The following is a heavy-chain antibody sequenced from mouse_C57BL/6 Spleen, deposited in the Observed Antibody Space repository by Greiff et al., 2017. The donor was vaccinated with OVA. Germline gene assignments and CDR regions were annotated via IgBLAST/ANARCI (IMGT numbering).Heavy chain of an antibody. CDR3: RGDDGYYYAMDY. D-gene: IGHD2-3*01. CDR1: GFTFSDAW. V-gene: IGHV6-6*01. Sequence: EVMLVESGGGLVQPGGSMKLSCAASGFTFSDAWMDWVRQSPEKGLEWVAEIRNKANNHATYYAESVKGRFTISRDDSKSSVYLQMNSLRAEDTGIYYCRGDDGYYYAMDYWGQGTSVTVSS. J-gene: IGHJ4*01. CDR2: IRNKANNHAT.